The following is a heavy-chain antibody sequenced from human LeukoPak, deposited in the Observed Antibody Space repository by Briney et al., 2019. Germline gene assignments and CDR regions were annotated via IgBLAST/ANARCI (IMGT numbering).Heavy chain of an antibody. CDR2: IYYSGST. Sequence: SETLSLTCTVSGGSISSSSYYWGWIRQPPGKGREWIASIYYSGSTYYNPSLKSRVTISVDTSKNQFSLKLSSVTAADTAVYYCARLGGPFDYWGQGTLVTVSS. CDR3: ARLGGPFDY. CDR1: GGSISSSSYY. J-gene: IGHJ4*02. V-gene: IGHV4-39*01. D-gene: IGHD3-10*01.